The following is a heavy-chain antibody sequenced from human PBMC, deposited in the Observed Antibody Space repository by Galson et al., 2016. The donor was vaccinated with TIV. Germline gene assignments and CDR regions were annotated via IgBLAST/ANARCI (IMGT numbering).Heavy chain of an antibody. Sequence: SLRLSCAASGFTFADNAMHWVRQRPGKGLEWVSSISWNSGRVGYVDSVKGRFTISRDNAKNSLYLQMNSLKIEDTAMYYCVKVPAAAGAGVLENWGQGTLLTVSS. J-gene: IGHJ4*02. V-gene: IGHV3-9*01. CDR2: ISWNSGRV. CDR3: VKVPAAAGAGVLEN. D-gene: IGHD6-13*01. CDR1: GFTFADNA.